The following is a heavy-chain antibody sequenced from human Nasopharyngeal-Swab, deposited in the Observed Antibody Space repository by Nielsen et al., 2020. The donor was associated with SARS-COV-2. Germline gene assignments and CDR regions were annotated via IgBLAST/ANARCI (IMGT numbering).Heavy chain of an antibody. J-gene: IGHJ4*02. CDR1: GFTLRKYV. Sequence: GESLKISCTASGFTLRKYVMYWVRQAPGMGLEWVANIKQDGSEKYYVDSVKGRFTISRDNAKNSLYLQMNSLRAEDTAVYYCASLSRWYGEGFDSWGQGTLVTVSS. D-gene: IGHD3-10*01. CDR2: IKQDGSEK. CDR3: ASLSRWYGEGFDS. V-gene: IGHV3-7*01.